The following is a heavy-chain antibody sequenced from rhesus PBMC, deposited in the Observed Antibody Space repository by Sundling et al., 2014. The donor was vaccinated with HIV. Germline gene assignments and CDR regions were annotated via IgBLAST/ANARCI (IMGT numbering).Heavy chain of an antibody. D-gene: IGHD5-12*01. Sequence: QVQLQESGPGLVKPSESPVPSPAVSLTAPSAKVIGGTGSARPPGRDLEWIGYIFGGSPSTNYNPSLRSRVTISKDTSKNQFSLNLNSVTASDTAVYYCARDGNVDTATVMSYYYSGSNTYYSLDSWGQGVVVTVSS. CDR2: IFGGSPST. CDR1: TAPSAKVIG. CDR3: ARDGNVDTATVMSYYYSGSNTYYSLDS. J-gene: IGHJ6*01. V-gene: IGHV4S10*01.